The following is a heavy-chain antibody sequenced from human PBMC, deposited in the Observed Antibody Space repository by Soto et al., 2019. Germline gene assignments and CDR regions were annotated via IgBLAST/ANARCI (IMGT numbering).Heavy chain of an antibody. CDR2: INHSGST. V-gene: IGHV4-34*01. J-gene: IGHJ6*03. CDR3: ARERGEFTIFGAVNRPHHYMDV. Sequence: SETLSLTCAVYGGSFSGYYWSWIRQPPGKGLEWIGEINHSGSTNYNPSLKSRVTISVDTSKNQFSLKLSSVTAADTAVYYCARERGEFTIFGAVNRPHHYMDVWGKGTTVT. D-gene: IGHD3-3*01. CDR1: GGSFSGYY.